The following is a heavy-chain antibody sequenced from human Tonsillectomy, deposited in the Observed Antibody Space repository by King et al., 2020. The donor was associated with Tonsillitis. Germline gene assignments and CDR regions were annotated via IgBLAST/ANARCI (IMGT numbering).Heavy chain of an antibody. CDR3: VRADPYDSSGYYYGEYFDY. CDR1: GGSVSSGSYY. V-gene: IGHV4-61*01. J-gene: IGHJ4*02. Sequence: QLQESGPGLVKPSETLSLTCTVSGGSVSSGSYYWSWIRQPPGKGLEWIGYIYYSGSTNYHPSLKSRVTISVDKSKSQFSLKLSSVTAADTAVYYCVRADPYDSSGYYYGEYFDYWGQGTLVTVSS. CDR2: IYYSGST. D-gene: IGHD3-22*01.